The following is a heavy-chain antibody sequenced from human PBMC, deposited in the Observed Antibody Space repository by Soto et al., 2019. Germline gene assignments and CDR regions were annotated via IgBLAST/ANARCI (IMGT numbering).Heavy chain of an antibody. D-gene: IGHD5-18*01. Sequence: SETLSLTCAVSGGSISSGGYSWSWIRQPPGKGLEWIGYIYHSGSTYYNPSLKSRVTISVDRSKNQFSLKLSSVTAADTAVYYCARGYSYGFGYWGQGTLVTVSS. CDR2: IYHSGST. J-gene: IGHJ4*02. V-gene: IGHV4-30-2*01. CDR1: GGSISSGGYS. CDR3: ARGYSYGFGY.